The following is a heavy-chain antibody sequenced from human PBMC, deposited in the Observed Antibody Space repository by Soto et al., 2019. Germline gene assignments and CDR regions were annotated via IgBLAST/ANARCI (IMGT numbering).Heavy chain of an antibody. J-gene: IGHJ4*02. CDR3: ARDRYGSTLDY. Sequence: SETLSLTCSISGGSISNYYWSWIRQSPGNRLEWIGYIHYSGGTNSNPSLKSRVAMSVDTSKNQFSLKLSSVTAADTAVYYCARDRYGSTLDYWGQGKLVTVSS. V-gene: IGHV4-59*01. CDR2: IHYSGGT. D-gene: IGHD3-10*01. CDR1: GGSISNYY.